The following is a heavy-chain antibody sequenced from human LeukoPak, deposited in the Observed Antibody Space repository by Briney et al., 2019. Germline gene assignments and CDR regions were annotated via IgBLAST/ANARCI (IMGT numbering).Heavy chain of an antibody. V-gene: IGHV4-4*07. CDR1: GGSISSYY. D-gene: IGHD3-10*01. CDR2: IYTSGST. J-gene: IGHJ4*02. CDR3: ASTYYYGSGSYYYDY. Sequence: SETLSLTCTVSGGSISSYYWSWIRQPAGKGLEWIGRIYTSGSTNYNPSLKSRVTMSVDTSKNQFSLKLSSVTAADTAVYYCASTYYYGSGSYYYDYWGQGTLVTVSS.